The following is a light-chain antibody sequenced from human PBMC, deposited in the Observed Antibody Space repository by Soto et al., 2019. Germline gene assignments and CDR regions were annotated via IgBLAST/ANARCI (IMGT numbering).Light chain of an antibody. CDR2: DVS. CDR3: SSYTSSSTLVV. J-gene: IGLJ2*01. Sequence: QSVLTQPASVSGSPGQSITISCTGTSSDAGGYNYVSWYQQHPGKAPKLMIYDVSNRPSGVSNRVSGSKSGNTASLTISGLQAEDEADYYCSSYTSSSTLVVFGGGTQLTVL. V-gene: IGLV2-14*01. CDR1: SSDAGGYNY.